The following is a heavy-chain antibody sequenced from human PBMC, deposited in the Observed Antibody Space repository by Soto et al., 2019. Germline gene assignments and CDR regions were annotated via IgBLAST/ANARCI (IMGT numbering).Heavy chain of an antibody. D-gene: IGHD2-2*01. CDR2: ISRNSDNR. CDR1: GFTFDDYA. Sequence: EVQLVESGGDLVQPGTSLRLSCAASGFTFDDYAMHWVRQAPGKGLEWVSGISRNSDNRVYADSVKGRFTISRDNAKNSLYLQMNSLRPEDTAFYYCATRTSWFNFENSGQGTLVTVSS. CDR3: ATRTSWFNFEN. J-gene: IGHJ4*02. V-gene: IGHV3-9*01.